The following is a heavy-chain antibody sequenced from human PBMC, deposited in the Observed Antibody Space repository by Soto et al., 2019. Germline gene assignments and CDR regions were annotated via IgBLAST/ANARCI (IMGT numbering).Heavy chain of an antibody. CDR3: ARDQGQLWLPNYYYGMDV. CDR1: GYTFTSYG. D-gene: IGHD5-18*01. Sequence: ASVNVTCKDSGYTFTSYGIIWVRRAHGQGLEWMGWISAYNGNTNYAQKLQGRVTMTTDTSTSTAYMELRSLRSDDTAVYYCARDQGQLWLPNYYYGMDVWGQGTTVTVSS. CDR2: ISAYNGNT. V-gene: IGHV1-18*01. J-gene: IGHJ6*02.